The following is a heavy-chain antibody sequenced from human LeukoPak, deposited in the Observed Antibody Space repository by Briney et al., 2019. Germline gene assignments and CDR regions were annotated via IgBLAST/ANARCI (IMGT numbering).Heavy chain of an antibody. V-gene: IGHV3-30*04. CDR1: GFTLSSYA. CDR2: ILYDGSNK. D-gene: IGHD3-10*01. CDR3: ARDLRLDSGSFYRSPYFYYGMDV. J-gene: IGHJ6*02. Sequence: GGSLRLSCAASGFTLSSYAMHWVRQAPGKGLEWVAVILYDGSNKHSADSVKGRFTISRDNSKNTLYLQMNSLRTEDTAVYYCARDLRLDSGSFYRSPYFYYGMDVWGQGTPVTVSS.